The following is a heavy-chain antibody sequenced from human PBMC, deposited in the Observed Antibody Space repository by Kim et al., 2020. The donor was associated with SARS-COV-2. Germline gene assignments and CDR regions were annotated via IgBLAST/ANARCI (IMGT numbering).Heavy chain of an antibody. CDR2: INHSGST. CDR3: ALRRPFYYGSGKVVEY. V-gene: IGHV4-34*01. J-gene: IGHJ4*02. Sequence: SETLSLTCAVYGGSFSGYYWSWIRQPPGKGLEWIGEINHSGSTNYNPSLKSRVTISVDTSKNQFSLKLSSVTAADTAVYYCALRRPFYYGSGKVVEYWGQGTLVTVSS. D-gene: IGHD3-10*01. CDR1: GGSFSGYY.